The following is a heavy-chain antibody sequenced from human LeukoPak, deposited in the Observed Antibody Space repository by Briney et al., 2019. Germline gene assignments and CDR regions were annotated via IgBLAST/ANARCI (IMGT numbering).Heavy chain of an antibody. V-gene: IGHV4-34*01. CDR1: GGSFSSYY. CDR2: INHSGST. D-gene: IGHD1-26*01. CDR3: ARDGSYEWYFDL. Sequence: SETLSPTCAVYGGSFSSYYWSWIRQPPGKGLEWIGEINHSGSTNYNPSLKSRVTISVDTSKNQFSLKLSSVTAADTAVYYCARDGSYEWYFDLWAVAPWSLSPQ. J-gene: IGHJ2*01.